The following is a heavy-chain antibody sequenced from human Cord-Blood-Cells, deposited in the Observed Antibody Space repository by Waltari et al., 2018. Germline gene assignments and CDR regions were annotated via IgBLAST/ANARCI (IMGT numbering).Heavy chain of an antibody. J-gene: IGHJ3*02. D-gene: IGHD6-6*01. V-gene: IGHV4-38-2*02. CDR1: GYSISSGYY. CDR3: ASIAARDAFDI. Sequence: QVQLQESGPGLVKPSEPLSLTCTVSGYSISSGYYWGWIRQPPGKGLEWIGGIYHSGSTYYNPSRKSRVTISVDTSKNQFSLKLSSVTAADTAVYYCASIAARDAFDIWGQGTMVTVSS. CDR2: IYHSGST.